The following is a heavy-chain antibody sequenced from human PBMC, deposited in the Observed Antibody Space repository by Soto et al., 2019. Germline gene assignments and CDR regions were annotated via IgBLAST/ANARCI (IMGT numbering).Heavy chain of an antibody. J-gene: IGHJ4*02. Sequence: PGGSLRLSCAASGFTFSSYAMSWVRQAPGKGLEWVSTISGGGGSTYYADSVKGRFTISRDNSRNTLYLQMNSLRAEDTAVYYCSKGITLRLVDTSMVKWGQGTLVTVSS. CDR1: GFTFSSYA. V-gene: IGHV3-23*01. CDR2: ISGGGGST. D-gene: IGHD5-18*01. CDR3: SKGITLRLVDTSMVK.